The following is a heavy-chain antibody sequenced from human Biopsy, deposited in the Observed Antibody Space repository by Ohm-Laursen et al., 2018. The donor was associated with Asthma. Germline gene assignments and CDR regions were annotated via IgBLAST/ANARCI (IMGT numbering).Heavy chain of an antibody. D-gene: IGHD4-23*01. CDR2: ISSDGHNK. V-gene: IGHV3-30*03. CDR3: ARESGQDSGGTGAFDR. Sequence: SLRLSCSATGFVFSQCGMTWVRQGPGKGLEWVALISSDGHNKYYKDSVKGRFTISRDNSKLRLYLEINSLRVEDSAVYYCARESGQDSGGTGAFDRWGQGIMVAVSS. CDR1: GFVFSQCG. J-gene: IGHJ3*02.